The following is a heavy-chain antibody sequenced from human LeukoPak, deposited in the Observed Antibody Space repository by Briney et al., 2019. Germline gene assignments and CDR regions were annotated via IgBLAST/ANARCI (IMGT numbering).Heavy chain of an antibody. CDR1: GYTFTSYD. Sequence: GASVKVSCKASGYTFTSYDINWVRQATGQGLEWMGWMNPNSGNTGYAQKFQGRVTMTRNTSISTAYMELSSLRSEDTAVYYCARATTSKGEAYYDFWSGYFYRYYYMDVWGQGTLVTVSS. CDR2: MNPNSGNT. V-gene: IGHV1-8*01. CDR3: ARATTSKGEAYYDFWSGYFYRYYYMDV. J-gene: IGHJ6*03. D-gene: IGHD3-3*01.